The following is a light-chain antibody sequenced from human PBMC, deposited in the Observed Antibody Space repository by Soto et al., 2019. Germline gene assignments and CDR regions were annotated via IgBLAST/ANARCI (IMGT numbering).Light chain of an antibody. CDR3: QQSYSAPWT. J-gene: IGKJ1*01. CDR1: QSISTY. CDR2: DAS. Sequence: DIQMTQSPSSLAASVGARVTITRRASQSISTYLNWYQQKPGKAPKVLIFDASRLQSGVASRFSGSGSGTDFTLTISSLQPEDSATYYCQQSYSAPWTFGQGTKVQVK. V-gene: IGKV1-39*01.